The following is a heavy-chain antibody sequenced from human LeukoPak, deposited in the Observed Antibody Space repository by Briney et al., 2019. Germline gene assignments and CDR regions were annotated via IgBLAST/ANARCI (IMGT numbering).Heavy chain of an antibody. CDR2: ISSSGTTI. D-gene: IGHD1-20*01. Sequence: GSLRLSCEAYGFTFSDYYMSWIRQAPGKGLEWVSYISSSGTTIYYADSVKGRFTISRDNAKNSLYLQMNSLRAEDTAVYYCARGEYNWNDLHLWGQGTLVTVSS. V-gene: IGHV3-11*04. J-gene: IGHJ5*02. CDR1: GFTFSDYY. CDR3: ARGEYNWNDLHL.